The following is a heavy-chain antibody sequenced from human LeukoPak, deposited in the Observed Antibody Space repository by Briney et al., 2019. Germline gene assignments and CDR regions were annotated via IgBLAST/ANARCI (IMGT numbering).Heavy chain of an antibody. CDR3: ARRATAGRCFDY. V-gene: IGHV3-23*01. D-gene: IGHD6-13*01. CDR2: ISGGSGRT. Sequence: GGSLRLSCAGSGFSFNIHGMSWVRQAPGKGLECVSIISGGSGRTYYADSVKGRFTISRDNSKSTLYLQMNSLRAEDTAVYYCARRATAGRCFDYWGQGTLVTVSS. J-gene: IGHJ4*02. CDR1: GFSFNIHG.